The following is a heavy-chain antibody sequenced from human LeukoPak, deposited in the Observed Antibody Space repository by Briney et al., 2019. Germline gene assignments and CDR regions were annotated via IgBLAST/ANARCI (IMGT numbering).Heavy chain of an antibody. J-gene: IGHJ4*02. Sequence: SETLSLTCTVSGGSISSYYWSWIRQPPGKGLEWIGYIYYSGSTNYNPSLKSRVTISVDTSKNQFSLKLSSVTAADTAVYYCAVYYVWGSYMRYWGQGTLVTVCS. CDR1: GGSISSYY. D-gene: IGHD3-16*01. V-gene: IGHV4-59*01. CDR2: IYYSGST. CDR3: AVYYVWGSYMRY.